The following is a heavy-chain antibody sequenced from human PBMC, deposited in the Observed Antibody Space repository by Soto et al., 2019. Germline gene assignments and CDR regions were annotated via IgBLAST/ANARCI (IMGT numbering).Heavy chain of an antibody. CDR2: ISYDGTEE. J-gene: IGHJ4*01. CDR3: AKGRFDVVTISPFDH. CDR1: GFTFSSFG. V-gene: IGHV3-30*18. Sequence: RWSLRLSCAASGFTFSSFGMHWFRQAPGKGLEWVAVISYDGTEEKYADSVKGRATVSRDNSKNTVYLQMNRLRGDDSAIYYCAKGRFDVVTISPFDHWGQGTLVTVSS. D-gene: IGHD3-3*02.